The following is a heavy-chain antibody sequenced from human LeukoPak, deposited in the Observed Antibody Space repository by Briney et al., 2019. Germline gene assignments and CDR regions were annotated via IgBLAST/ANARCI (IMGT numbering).Heavy chain of an antibody. CDR3: ARARGYSYGFDY. CDR1: EFTFSSYA. J-gene: IGHJ4*02. CDR2: ILFDGSDK. D-gene: IGHD5-18*01. V-gene: IGHV3-30-3*01. Sequence: GGSLRLSCVASEFTFSSYAMHWVRQAPGKGLEWVAVILFDGSDKYFADSVKGRFTISRDNSKNTLNLHMNSLRVEDTAIYYCARARGYSYGFDYWSQGTLVTVSS.